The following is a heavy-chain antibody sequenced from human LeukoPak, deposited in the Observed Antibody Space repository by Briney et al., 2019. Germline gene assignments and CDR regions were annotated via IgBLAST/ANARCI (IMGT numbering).Heavy chain of an antibody. CDR3: ARPLLGIFSSSWYLYYFYY. Sequence: GESLKISCKGSGYSFTSYWIGWVRQMPGEGLEWMGIIYPGDSDTRYSPYFQGQVTISADKSISTAYLQWSSLKASDTAMYYCARPLLGIFSSSWYLYYFYYWGQGTLVTVSS. CDR2: IYPGDSDT. CDR1: GYSFTSYW. D-gene: IGHD6-13*01. V-gene: IGHV5-51*01. J-gene: IGHJ4*02.